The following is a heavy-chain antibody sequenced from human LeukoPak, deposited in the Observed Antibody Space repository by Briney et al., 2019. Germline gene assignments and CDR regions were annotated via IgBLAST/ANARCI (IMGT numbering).Heavy chain of an antibody. CDR3: AKSQVGATVYGMDV. Sequence: PGRSLRLSCAASGFTFSSYGMHWVRQAPGKGLEWVAVISYDGSNKYYADSVKGRFTISRDNSKNTLYLQMNGLRAEDTAVYYCAKSQVGATVYGMDVWGQGTTVTVSS. CDR2: ISYDGSNK. CDR1: GFTFSSYG. J-gene: IGHJ6*02. V-gene: IGHV3-30*18. D-gene: IGHD1-26*01.